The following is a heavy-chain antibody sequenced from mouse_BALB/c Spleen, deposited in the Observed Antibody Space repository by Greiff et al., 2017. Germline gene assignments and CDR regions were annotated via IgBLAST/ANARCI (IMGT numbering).Heavy chain of an antibody. CDR2: INPNNGGT. V-gene: IGHV1-18*01. Sequence: EVQLVESGPELVKPGASVKIPCKASGYTFTDYNMDWVKQSHGKSLEWIGDINPNNGGTIYNQKFKGKATLTVDKSSSTAYMELRSLTSEDTAVYYCARSEDDGYYGAMDYWGQGTSVTVSS. D-gene: IGHD2-3*01. CDR1: GYTFTDYN. J-gene: IGHJ4*01. CDR3: ARSEDDGYYGAMDY.